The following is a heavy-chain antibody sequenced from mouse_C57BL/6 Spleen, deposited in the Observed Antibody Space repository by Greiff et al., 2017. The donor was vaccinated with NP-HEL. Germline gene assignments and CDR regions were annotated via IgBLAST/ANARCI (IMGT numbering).Heavy chain of an antibody. J-gene: IGHJ3*01. D-gene: IGHD2-4*01. Sequence: EVNVVESGGDLVKPGGSLKLSCAASGFTFSSYGMSWVRQTPDKRLEWVATISSGGSYTYYPDSVKGRFTISRDNAKNTLYLQMSSLKSEDTAMYYCASPIYYDYDDLFAYWGQGTLVTVSA. CDR2: ISSGGSYT. CDR1: GFTFSSYG. V-gene: IGHV5-6*01. CDR3: ASPIYYDYDDLFAY.